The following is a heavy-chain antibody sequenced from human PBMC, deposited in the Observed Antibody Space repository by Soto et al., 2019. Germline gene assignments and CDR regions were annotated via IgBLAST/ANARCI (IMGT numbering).Heavy chain of an antibody. V-gene: IGHV3-15*01. Sequence: EVQLVESGGGLVKPGGSLRLSCAASGFTFSNAWMSWVRQAPGKGLEWVGRIKSKTDGGTTEYAAPVKGRFTISRDDSKDTMYLQMNSLKVEDTEVYYCNGRSGWYNDYWGLGILVTVSS. CDR2: IKSKTDGGTT. J-gene: IGHJ4*02. D-gene: IGHD6-19*01. CDR1: GFTFSNAW. CDR3: NGRSGWYNDY.